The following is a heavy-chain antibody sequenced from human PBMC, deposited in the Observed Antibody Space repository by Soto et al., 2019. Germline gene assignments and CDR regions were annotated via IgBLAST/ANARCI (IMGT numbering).Heavy chain of an antibody. CDR3: ARGRTAIAGIFGRVYFDY. CDR1: GGSFSGYY. V-gene: IGHV4-34*01. Sequence: SETLSLTCAVYGGSFSGYYWSWIRQPPGKGLEWIGEINHSGSTNYNPSLKSRVTISVDTSKNQFSLKLSSVTAADTAVYYCARGRTAIAGIFGRVYFDYWGQGTLVTVSS. D-gene: IGHD6-13*01. CDR2: INHSGST. J-gene: IGHJ4*02.